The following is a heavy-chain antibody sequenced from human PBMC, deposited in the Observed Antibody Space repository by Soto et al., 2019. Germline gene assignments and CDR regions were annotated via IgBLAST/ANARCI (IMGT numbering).Heavy chain of an antibody. D-gene: IGHD6-13*01. CDR2: ISGSGGST. Sequence: EVQLLESGGGLVQPGGSLRLSCAASGFTFSSYAMSWVRQAPGKGLEWVSAISGSGGSTYYAGSVKGRFTISRDNSKNTMYLQMNSLRAEYTAVYYCASPGVAAAGGFDYWGQGTLVTVSS. J-gene: IGHJ4*02. CDR1: GFTFSSYA. CDR3: ASPGVAAAGGFDY. V-gene: IGHV3-23*01.